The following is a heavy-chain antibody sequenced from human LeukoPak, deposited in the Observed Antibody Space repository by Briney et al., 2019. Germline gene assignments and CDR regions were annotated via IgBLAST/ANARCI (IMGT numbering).Heavy chain of an antibody. CDR2: IKQDGSEK. J-gene: IGHJ3*02. CDR3: ARDLAATRGHDAFDI. D-gene: IGHD2-15*01. Sequence: PGGSLRLSCAASGFTFSSYWMSWVRQAPGKGLEWVANIKQDGSEKYYVDSVKGRFTISRDNAKNSLYLQMNSLRAEDTAVYYCARDLAATRGHDAFDIWGQGTMVTVSS. CDR1: GFTFSSYW. V-gene: IGHV3-7*01.